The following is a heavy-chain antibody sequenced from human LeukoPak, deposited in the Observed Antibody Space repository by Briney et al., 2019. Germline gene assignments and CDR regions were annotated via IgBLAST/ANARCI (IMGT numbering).Heavy chain of an antibody. CDR2: ISAYNGST. Sequence: GASVKVSCKASGYTFTSYDINWVRQATGQGLEWMGWISAYNGSTNYAQKLQGRVTMTTDTSTSTAYMELRSLRSDDTAVYYCARFSSSSRYFYWFDPWGQGTLVTVSS. D-gene: IGHD6-6*01. J-gene: IGHJ5*02. CDR1: GYTFTSYD. CDR3: ARFSSSSRYFYWFDP. V-gene: IGHV1-18*01.